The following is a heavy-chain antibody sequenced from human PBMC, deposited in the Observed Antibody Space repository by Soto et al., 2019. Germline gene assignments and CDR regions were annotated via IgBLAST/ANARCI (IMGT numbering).Heavy chain of an antibody. V-gene: IGHV3-23*01. CDR1: GFTFKNFA. J-gene: IGHJ5*02. D-gene: IGHD3-9*01. CDR3: ATLNHYDILTARVRDNGFDP. CDR2: VNGRGDSA. Sequence: GGSLRLSCAASGFTFKNFAMSWVRQAPGKGLEWVSAVNGRGDSAFYADSVRGRFTISRDNSKNTLYLQMNSLRAEDTAVYYCATLNHYDILTARVRDNGFDPWGQGTLVTVSS.